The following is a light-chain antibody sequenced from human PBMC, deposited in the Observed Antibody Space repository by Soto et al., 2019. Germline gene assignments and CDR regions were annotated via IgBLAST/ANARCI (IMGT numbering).Light chain of an antibody. J-gene: IGLJ1*01. CDR2: GNS. CDR3: QSYDSSLSGYV. CDR1: SSKIGAGYD. V-gene: IGLV1-40*01. Sequence: QSVLTQPPSVSGAPGQRVTISCTGSSSKIGAGYDVHWYQQLPGTAPKLLIYGNSNRPSGVPDRFSGSKSGTSASLAITGLQAEDEADSYCQSYDSSLSGYVFGTGTKRTVL.